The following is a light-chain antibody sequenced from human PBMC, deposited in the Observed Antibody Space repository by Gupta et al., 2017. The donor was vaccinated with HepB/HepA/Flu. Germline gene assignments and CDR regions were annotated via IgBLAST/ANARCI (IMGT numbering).Light chain of an antibody. CDR3: QSADSSGTYNVV. J-gene: IGLJ2*01. V-gene: IGLV3-25*03. CDR1: ALPKQY. Sequence: SYDLTHHPSVSVSPGQPARLTCSGDALPKQYAYWYQQKPGQAPVLVIYKASERPSGIPERFSGSSSGTTVTLTISGVQAEDEADYYCQSADSSGTYNVVFGGGTKLTVL. CDR2: KAS.